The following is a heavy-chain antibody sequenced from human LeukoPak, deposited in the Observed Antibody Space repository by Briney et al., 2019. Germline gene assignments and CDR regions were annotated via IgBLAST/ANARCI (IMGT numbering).Heavy chain of an antibody. CDR1: GFTFSSYS. CDR3: ARVSFGVVIIEYLDY. J-gene: IGHJ4*02. CDR2: ISSSSSYI. V-gene: IGHV3-21*01. D-gene: IGHD3-3*01. Sequence: PGGALRLSCAASGFTFSSYSMNWVRQAPGKGLEWVSSISSSSSYIYYADSVKGRFTISRDNAKNSLYLQMNSLRAEDTAVYYCARVSFGVVIIEYLDYWGQGTLVTVSS.